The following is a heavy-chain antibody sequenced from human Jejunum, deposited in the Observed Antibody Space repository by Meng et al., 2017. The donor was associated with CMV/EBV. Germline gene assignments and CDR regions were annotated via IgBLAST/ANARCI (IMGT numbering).Heavy chain of an antibody. CDR1: GYSFNDYY. CDR2: LNTKSGGT. V-gene: IGHV1-2*02. Sequence: SGYSFNDYYMHWVRQAPGQGLESLGWLNTKSGGTNYAQKFHGRLTMTRDTSISTAYMELSSLRFDDTAVYYCASGGPTVSGLAVDHWGQGTLVTVSS. D-gene: IGHD4-11*01. J-gene: IGHJ4*02. CDR3: ASGGPTVSGLAVDH.